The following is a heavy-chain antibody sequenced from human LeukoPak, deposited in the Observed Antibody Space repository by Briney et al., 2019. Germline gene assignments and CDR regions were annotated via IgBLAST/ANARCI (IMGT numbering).Heavy chain of an antibody. CDR1: GFTFSDYY. J-gene: IGHJ2*01. CDR3: ARGKAGVDTNWYFDL. Sequence: GGSLRLSCAASGFTFSDYYMSWSRQAPGKGLEWLSYISPSTTHTSYADSVKGRFTISRDNAKNLLFLQMNSLRAEDTAVYYCARGKAGVDTNWYFDLWGRGTLVTVSS. D-gene: IGHD3-10*01. CDR2: ISPSTTHT. V-gene: IGHV3-11*05.